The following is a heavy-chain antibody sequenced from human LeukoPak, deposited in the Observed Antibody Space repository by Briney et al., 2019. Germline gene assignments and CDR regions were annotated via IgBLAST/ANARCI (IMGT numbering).Heavy chain of an antibody. D-gene: IGHD3-10*01. J-gene: IGHJ6*03. CDR3: ARVMSDYYGSGYMDV. CDR2: INPNSGGT. V-gene: IGHV1-2*02. CDR1: GYTFTGYY. Sequence: GASVKVSCKASGYTFTGYYMHWVRQAPGQGLEWMGWINPNSGGTNYAQKFQGRVTMTRDTSISTAYMELSRLRSDDTAVYYCARVMSDYYGSGYMDVWGKGTTVTISS.